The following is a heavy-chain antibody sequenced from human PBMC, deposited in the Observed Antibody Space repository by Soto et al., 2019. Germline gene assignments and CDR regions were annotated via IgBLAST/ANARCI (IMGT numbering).Heavy chain of an antibody. V-gene: IGHV4-30-4*01. J-gene: IGHJ6*02. CDR3: ASDAGGYCSSTSCYRGMDV. Sequence: SETLSLTCTVSGGSISSGDYYWSWIRQPPGKGLEWIGYIYYSGSTYYNPSLKSRVTISVDTSRNQFSLKLSSVTAADTAVYYCASDAGGYCSSTSCYRGMDVWGQGTTVTVSS. CDR1: GGSISSGDYY. D-gene: IGHD2-2*01. CDR2: IYYSGST.